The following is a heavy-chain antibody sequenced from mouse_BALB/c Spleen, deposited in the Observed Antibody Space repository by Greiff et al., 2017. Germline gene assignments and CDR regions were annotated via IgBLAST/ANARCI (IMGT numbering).Heavy chain of an antibody. Sequence: EVKVVESGGGLVKPGGSLKLSCAASGFTFSDYYMYWVRQTPEKRLEWVATISDGGSYTYYPDSVKGRFTISRDNAKNNLYLQMSSLKSEDTAMYYCARDGGDYYAMDYWGQGTSVTVSS. J-gene: IGHJ4*01. V-gene: IGHV5-4*02. CDR2: ISDGGSYT. CDR3: ARDGGDYYAMDY. CDR1: GFTFSDYY.